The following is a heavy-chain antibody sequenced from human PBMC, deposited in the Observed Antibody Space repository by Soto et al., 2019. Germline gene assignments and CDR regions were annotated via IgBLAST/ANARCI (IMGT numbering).Heavy chain of an antibody. J-gene: IGHJ6*03. D-gene: IGHD3-3*01. CDR2: INAGNGNT. CDR3: ASGYDFWSGGAYMDV. CDR1: GYTFTSYA. V-gene: IGHV1-3*01. Sequence: QVQLVQSGAEVKKPGASVKVSCKASGYTFTSYAMHWVRQAPGQRLEWMGWINAGNGNTKYSQKFQGRVTITRDTCGSTAYMALSSLRSEDTAVYYCASGYDFWSGGAYMDVWGKGTTVTVSS.